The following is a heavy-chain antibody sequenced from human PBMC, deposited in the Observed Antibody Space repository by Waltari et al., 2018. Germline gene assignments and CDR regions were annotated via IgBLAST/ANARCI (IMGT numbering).Heavy chain of an antibody. V-gene: IGHV4-61*02. CDR1: GASIRSVSYY. D-gene: IGHD2-8*01. Sequence: QVQLQESGPGLVKPSQTLSLTSTVSGASIRSVSYYSSWIRPPAGKGLEWIGRIYTSGRTNYNPSLKSRVTISVDTSKNQFSRKLSSVTAADTAVYYCARVPFYCTNGVCYYYFDYWGQGTLVTVSS. CDR2: IYTSGRT. J-gene: IGHJ4*02. CDR3: ARVPFYCTNGVCYYYFDY.